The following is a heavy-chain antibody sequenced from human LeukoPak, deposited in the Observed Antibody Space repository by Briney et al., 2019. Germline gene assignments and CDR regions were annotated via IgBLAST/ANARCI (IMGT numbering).Heavy chain of an antibody. D-gene: IGHD5-18*01. J-gene: IGHJ4*02. V-gene: IGHV3-23*01. CDR3: AKDLRIQLWLRFDY. Sequence: TGGSLRLSCAASGFTFSSYAMSWVRQAPGKGLEWVSAISGSGGSTYYVDSVKGRFTISRDNSKNTLYLQMNSLRAEDTAVYYCAKDLRIQLWLRFDYWGQGTLVTVSS. CDR1: GFTFSSYA. CDR2: ISGSGGST.